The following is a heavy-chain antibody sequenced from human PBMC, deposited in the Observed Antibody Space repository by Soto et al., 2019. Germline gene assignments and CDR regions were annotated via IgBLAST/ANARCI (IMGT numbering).Heavy chain of an antibody. D-gene: IGHD2-2*01. J-gene: IGHJ4*02. CDR2: ISYDGSNK. V-gene: IGHV3-30-3*01. CDR3: AREDSIIIPAVSDF. CDR1: GFTFSSYA. Sequence: PGGSLRLSCAASGFTFSSYAMHWVRQAPGKGLEWVAVISYDGSNKYYADSVKGRFTISRDNSKNTLYLQMNSLRAEDPAAYYCAREDSIIIPAVSDFWGQGTLVTVSS.